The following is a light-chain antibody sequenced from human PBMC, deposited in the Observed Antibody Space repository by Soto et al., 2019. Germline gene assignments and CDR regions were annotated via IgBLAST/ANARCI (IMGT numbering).Light chain of an antibody. CDR1: QSVSSSY. Sequence: EIVLTQSPGTLSLSPGERATLSCRASQSVSSSYLAWYQQKPGQAPRLLIYDLSSRATGIPDRFSGSGSGTDFTLTISRLEPEDFAVYYCQQYGSSPRTFGQGTKVEIK. CDR3: QQYGSSPRT. J-gene: IGKJ1*01. V-gene: IGKV3-20*01. CDR2: DLS.